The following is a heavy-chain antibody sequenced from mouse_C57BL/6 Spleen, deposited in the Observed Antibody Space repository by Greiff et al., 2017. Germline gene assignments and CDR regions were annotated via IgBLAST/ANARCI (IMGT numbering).Heavy chain of an antibody. CDR1: GYSFTDYN. Sequence: EVQVVESGPELVKPGASVKISCKASGYSFTDYNMNWVKQSNGKSLEWIGVINPNYGTTSYNQKFKGKATLTVDQSSSTAYMQLNSLTSEDSAVYYCARGSNYEYYFDYWGQGTTLTVSS. D-gene: IGHD2-5*01. CDR3: ARGSNYEYYFDY. V-gene: IGHV1-39*01. CDR2: INPNYGTT. J-gene: IGHJ2*01.